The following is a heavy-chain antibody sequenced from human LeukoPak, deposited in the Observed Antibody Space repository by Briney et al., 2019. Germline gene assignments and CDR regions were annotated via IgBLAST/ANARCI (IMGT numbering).Heavy chain of an antibody. CDR3: ARGLSCSGNTCYAAHFDS. Sequence: AASVKVSCKVSGYTLTELSMHWVRQAPGKGLEWMGGFDPEDGETIYAQKFQGRVAMTRDTSTSTAYMELRSLRSDDTAVYYCARGLSCSGNTCYAAHFDSWGQGTLVTVSS. J-gene: IGHJ4*02. D-gene: IGHD2-15*01. CDR2: FDPEDGET. V-gene: IGHV1-24*01. CDR1: GYTLTELS.